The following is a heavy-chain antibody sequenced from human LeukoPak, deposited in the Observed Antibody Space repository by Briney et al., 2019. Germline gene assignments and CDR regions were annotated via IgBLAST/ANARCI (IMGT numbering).Heavy chain of an antibody. CDR2: TSGSGGST. J-gene: IGHJ4*02. V-gene: IGHV3-23*01. CDR3: AKDRPHPGAGPTNWGY. D-gene: IGHD7-27*01. Sequence: PGGSLRLSCTASGFTVSSNYMSWVRQAPGKGLEWVSATSGSGGSTYYADSVKGRFPISRDNSKNTLYLQLHSLRAEDTAVYYCAKDRPHPGAGPTNWGYWGQGTRVTVSA. CDR1: GFTVSSNY.